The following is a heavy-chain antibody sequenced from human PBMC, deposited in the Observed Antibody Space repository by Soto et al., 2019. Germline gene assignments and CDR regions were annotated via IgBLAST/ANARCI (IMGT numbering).Heavy chain of an antibody. CDR3: ARDPRYCGARHCPSYYYGMDV. V-gene: IGHV1-46*03. CDR1: GYTFTSYG. J-gene: IGHJ6*02. D-gene: IGHD2-21*01. CDR2: INPSGGST. Sequence: GASVKVSCKASGYTFTSYGISWVRQAPGQGLEWMGIINPSGGSTSYAQMFQGRVTMTRDTSTSTVYMELSSLRSEDTAVYYCARDPRYCGARHCPSYYYGMDVWGQGTTVTVSS.